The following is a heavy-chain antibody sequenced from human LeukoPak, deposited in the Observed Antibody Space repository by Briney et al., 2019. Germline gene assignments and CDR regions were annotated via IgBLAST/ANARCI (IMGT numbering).Heavy chain of an antibody. CDR3: AKDPGRDGYNWAFDP. J-gene: IGHJ5*02. Sequence: GGSLRLSCAASGFTFSSYAMSWVRQAPGKGLEWVSLIFGSGGSTFYADSVKGRFTISRDNSKNTLYLQMNSLRAEDTAVYYCAKDPGRDGYNWAFDPWGQGTLVTVSS. CDR2: IFGSGGST. V-gene: IGHV3-23*01. CDR1: GFTFSSYA. D-gene: IGHD5-24*01.